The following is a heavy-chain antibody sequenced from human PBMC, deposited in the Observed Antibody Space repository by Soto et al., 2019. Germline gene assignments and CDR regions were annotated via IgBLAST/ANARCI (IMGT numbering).Heavy chain of an antibody. Sequence: QVQLVESGGGVVQPGRSLRLSCAASGFTFSSYAMHWVRQAPGKGLEWVAVISYDGSNKYYADSVKGRFTISRDNSKNTLYLQMNSLRAEDTAVYYCARTAGDSSGYYLIDYWGQGTLVTVSS. J-gene: IGHJ4*02. D-gene: IGHD3-22*01. CDR1: GFTFSSYA. CDR2: ISYDGSNK. CDR3: ARTAGDSSGYYLIDY. V-gene: IGHV3-30-3*01.